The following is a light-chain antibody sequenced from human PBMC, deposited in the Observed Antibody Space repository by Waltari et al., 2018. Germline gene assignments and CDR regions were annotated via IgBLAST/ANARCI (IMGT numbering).Light chain of an antibody. J-gene: IGKJ1*01. CDR1: QSVSYS. CDR3: QQRSTLPGT. Sequence: IVFTQSPARLTSSLGERATLSCRASQSVSYSLAWYQQKPGQTPRLLIYSASNRATGIPARFSGSGSGSDFTLTISSLEPEDFAVYYCQQRSTLPGTFGQGTKVEIK. V-gene: IGKV3-11*01. CDR2: SAS.